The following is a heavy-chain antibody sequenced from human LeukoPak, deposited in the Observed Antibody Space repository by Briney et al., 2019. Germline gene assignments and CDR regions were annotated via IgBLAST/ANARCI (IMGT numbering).Heavy chain of an antibody. CDR1: GDSIGTSNYY. CDR2: INSGGTP. Sequence: SETLSLTCTVSGDSIGTSNYYWGWIRQPPGKGLEWLGTINSGGTPYYKASLEGRITISVDTSQNQFSLKLTSVTAEDTAVYYCAKSEAYYGTGKMRVDYWGQGTLVTVSS. D-gene: IGHD3-10*01. V-gene: IGHV4-39*01. CDR3: AKSEAYYGTGKMRVDY. J-gene: IGHJ4*02.